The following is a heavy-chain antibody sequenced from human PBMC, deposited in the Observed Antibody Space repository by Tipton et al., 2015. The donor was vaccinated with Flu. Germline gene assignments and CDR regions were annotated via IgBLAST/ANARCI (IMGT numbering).Heavy chain of an antibody. CDR1: GFAFSNYW. CDR2: INEDGSTT. Sequence: GSLRLSCAASGFAFSNYWILWVRQAPGKGLEWVANINEDGSTTYYLGSVKGRFTISRDNSKNSLYLQMNSLRVEDTAVYYCTRRLVEDWGQGTQVTVSS. V-gene: IGHV3-7*01. CDR3: TRRLVED. J-gene: IGHJ4*02.